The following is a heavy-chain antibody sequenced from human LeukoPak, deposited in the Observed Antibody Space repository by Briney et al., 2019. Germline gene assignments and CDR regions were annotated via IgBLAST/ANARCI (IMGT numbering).Heavy chain of an antibody. CDR1: GGSISSYY. D-gene: IGHD1-26*01. CDR3: ARDPVATNWFAP. Sequence: PSETLSLTXTVSGGSISSYYWSWIRQPPGKGLEWIGYIYYSVSTNYNPSLKSRGTISVDTSKNQFSLKLSSVTAADTAVYYCARDPVATNWFAPWGQGTLVTVSS. J-gene: IGHJ5*02. CDR2: IYYSVST. V-gene: IGHV4-59*01.